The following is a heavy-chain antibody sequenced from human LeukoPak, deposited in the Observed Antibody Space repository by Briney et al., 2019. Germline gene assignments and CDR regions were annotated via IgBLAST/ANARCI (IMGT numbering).Heavy chain of an antibody. D-gene: IGHD3-16*01. CDR2: IIPIFSTA. V-gene: IGHV1-69*13. CDR3: ARMCNLGVDI. Sequence: SVKVSCKASGGTFSSYAISWVRQAPGQGLEWMGGIIPIFSTANYAQKFQGRVTITADESTSTAYMELSSLRSEDTAVYYCARMCNLGVDIWGQGTMVTVSS. CDR1: GGTFSSYA. J-gene: IGHJ3*02.